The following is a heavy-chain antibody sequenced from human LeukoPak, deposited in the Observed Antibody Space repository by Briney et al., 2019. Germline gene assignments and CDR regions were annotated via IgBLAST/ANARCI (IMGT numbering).Heavy chain of an antibody. CDR3: ARAGYGILTGYYRYYFDY. CDR2: INPNSGGT. V-gene: IGHV1-2*02. J-gene: IGHJ4*02. D-gene: IGHD3-9*01. CDR1: GYTFTGYY. Sequence: ASVEVSCKASGYTFTGYYMHWVRQAPGQGLEWMGWINPNSGGTNYAQKFQGRVTMTRDTSISTAYMELSRLRSDDTAVYYCARAGYGILTGYYRYYFDYWGQGTLVTVSS.